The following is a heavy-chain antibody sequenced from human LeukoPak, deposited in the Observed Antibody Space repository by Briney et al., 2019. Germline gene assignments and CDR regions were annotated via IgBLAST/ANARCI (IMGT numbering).Heavy chain of an antibody. CDR3: ARGGAARPDF. D-gene: IGHD6-6*01. J-gene: IGHJ4*02. CDR1: GFTFSMYR. CDR2: IRGDGGEK. V-gene: IGHV3-7*01. Sequence: GGSLRLSCAASGFTFSMYRMSWVRQTPGKGLEWVAKIRGDGGEKDHVASVKGRFTISRDNAKNSLYLQMNSLRVEDTAIYYCARGGAARPDFWGQGTLVTVSS.